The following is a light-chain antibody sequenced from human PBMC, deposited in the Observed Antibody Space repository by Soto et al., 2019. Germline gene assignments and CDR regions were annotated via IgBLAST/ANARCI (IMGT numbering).Light chain of an antibody. V-gene: IGKV1-5*03. J-gene: IGKJ2*01. Sequence: EIQMTQSPSNLSASVGDTVTFTCRASQRIGNWMAWYQQTPGKAPKLLIYRGSSLQSGVPSRFSGSGSGTQFTLTIVTLQPDDFAVYFCQQFNIYPYTFGPGTKLEIK. CDR2: RGS. CDR3: QQFNIYPYT. CDR1: QRIGNW.